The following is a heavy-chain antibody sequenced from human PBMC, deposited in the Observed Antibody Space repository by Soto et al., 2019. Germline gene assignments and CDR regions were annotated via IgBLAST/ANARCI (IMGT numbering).Heavy chain of an antibody. CDR3: VRGYSGTYRIDF. CDR2: INSDGRTT. Sequence: GGSLRLSCAASGFTFSNYWMHWVRQVPGKGLVWVSRINSDGRTTNYTDSVKGRFIISRDNAKSTVHLQMNSLRAEDTAVYYCVRGYSGTYRIDFWGQGALVTVSS. D-gene: IGHD1-26*01. V-gene: IGHV3-74*01. J-gene: IGHJ4*02. CDR1: GFTFSNYW.